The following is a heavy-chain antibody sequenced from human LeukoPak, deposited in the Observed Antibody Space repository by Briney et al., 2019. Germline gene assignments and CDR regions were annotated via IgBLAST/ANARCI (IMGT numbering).Heavy chain of an antibody. D-gene: IGHD3-3*01. CDR2: IYYSGGT. CDR1: GGSISSYY. J-gene: IGHJ6*02. Sequence: KPSETLSLTCTVSGGSISSYYWSWIRQPPGKGLEWIGYIYYSGGTNYNPSLKSRVTISVDTSKNQFSLKLSSVTAADTAVYYCAREGGYDFWSGYYTGSLHYGMDVWGQGTTVTVSS. V-gene: IGHV4-59*01. CDR3: AREGGYDFWSGYYTGSLHYGMDV.